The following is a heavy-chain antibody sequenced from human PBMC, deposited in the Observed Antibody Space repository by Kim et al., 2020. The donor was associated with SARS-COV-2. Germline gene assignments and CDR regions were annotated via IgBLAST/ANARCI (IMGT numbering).Heavy chain of an antibody. D-gene: IGHD2-21*02. Sequence: GGSLRLSCAASGFTFSSYWMHWVRQAPGKGLVWVSRINSDGSSTSYADSVKGRFTISSDNAKNTLYLQMNSLRAEDTAVYYCARDAAYCGGDCYMGHNWFDPWGQGTLVTVSS. J-gene: IGHJ5*02. CDR1: GFTFSSYW. V-gene: IGHV3-74*01. CDR2: INSDGSST. CDR3: ARDAAYCGGDCYMGHNWFDP.